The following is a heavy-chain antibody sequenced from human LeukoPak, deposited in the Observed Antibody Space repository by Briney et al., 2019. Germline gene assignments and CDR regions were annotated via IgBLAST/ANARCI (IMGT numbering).Heavy chain of an antibody. J-gene: IGHJ3*01. D-gene: IGHD4-23*01. CDR1: ENTFTNYY. V-gene: IGHV1-46*01. CDR3: ARDMSTRVTPISYAFDV. Sequence: GASVKVSCKASENTFTNYYMHWVRQAPGQGLEWLGIINPNGDRTNYAQTFQGRVTMTRDTSTTTVYMELSSLGSEDTAVYYCARDMSTRVTPISYAFDVWGQGTMVTVSS. CDR2: INPNGDRT.